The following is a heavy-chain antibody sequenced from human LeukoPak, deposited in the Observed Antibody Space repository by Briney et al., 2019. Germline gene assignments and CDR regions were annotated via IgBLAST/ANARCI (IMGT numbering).Heavy chain of an antibody. V-gene: IGHV1-69*13. J-gene: IGHJ6*03. CDR2: IIPIFGTA. Sequence: SVKVSCKASGGTFSSYAISWVRQAPGQGLEWMGGIIPIFGTANYAQKFQGRVTITADESTSTAYMELSSLRSEDTAVYYCARDKPADRNYYYYYMDVWGKGTTVTVSS. CDR1: GGTFSSYA. CDR3: ARDKPADRNYYYYYMDV.